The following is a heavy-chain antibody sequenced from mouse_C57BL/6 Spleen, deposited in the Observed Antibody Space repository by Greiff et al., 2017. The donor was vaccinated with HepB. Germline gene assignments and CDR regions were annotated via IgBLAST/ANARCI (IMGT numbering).Heavy chain of an antibody. J-gene: IGHJ2*01. CDR1: GFSLTSYG. CDR2: IWSGGST. CDR3: ARNAELYDGLYGPFDY. V-gene: IGHV2-2*01. D-gene: IGHD2-3*01. Sequence: QVQLKESGPGLVQPSPSLSITCTVSGFSLTSYGVHWVRQSPGKGLEWLGVIWSGGSTDYNAAFISRLSISKDNSKSQVFFKMNSLQADDTAIYYCARNAELYDGLYGPFDYWGQGTTPTVSS.